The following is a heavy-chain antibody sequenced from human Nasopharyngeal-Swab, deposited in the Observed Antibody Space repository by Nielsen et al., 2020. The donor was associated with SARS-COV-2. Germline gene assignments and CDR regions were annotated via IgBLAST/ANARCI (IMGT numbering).Heavy chain of an antibody. CDR3: ARQYDSSGYYYFDY. J-gene: IGHJ4*02. Sequence: GGSLRLSCKGSGYSFTSYWIGWVRQMPGKGLEWMGIIYPGDSDTRYSPCFQGQVTIAADKSISTAYLQWSSLKASDTAMYYCARQYDSSGYYYFDYWGQGTLVTVSS. CDR1: GYSFTSYW. V-gene: IGHV5-51*01. CDR2: IYPGDSDT. D-gene: IGHD3-22*01.